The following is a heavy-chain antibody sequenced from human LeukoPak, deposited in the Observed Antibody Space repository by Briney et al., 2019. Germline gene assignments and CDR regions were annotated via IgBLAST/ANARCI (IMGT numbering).Heavy chain of an antibody. Sequence: GSLRLSCATSGFTFNSYAMSWVRQAPGKGLEWVSAISGSGGSTYYADSVKGRLTISRDNSKNTLCLQMNSLRAEDTAVYYCAKEDTGYSGSYHGYYYGMDVWGQGTTVTVSS. CDR2: ISGSGGST. V-gene: IGHV3-23*01. D-gene: IGHD1-26*01. CDR3: AKEDTGYSGSYHGYYYGMDV. CDR1: GFTFNSYA. J-gene: IGHJ6*02.